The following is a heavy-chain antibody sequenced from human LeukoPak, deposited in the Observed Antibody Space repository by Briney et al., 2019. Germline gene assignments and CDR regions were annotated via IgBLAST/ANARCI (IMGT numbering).Heavy chain of an antibody. Sequence: GGSLRLSCAASGFTFSSYSMNWVRQAPGKGLEWVSGISSGGSIYYADSVKGRFSISRDNSKDTLYMQMNSLRAEDTAVYYCAKTPRFYYMDVWGKGTTVTVSS. J-gene: IGHJ6*03. CDR2: ISSGGSI. CDR1: GFTFSSYS. V-gene: IGHV3-23*01. CDR3: AKTPRFYYMDV.